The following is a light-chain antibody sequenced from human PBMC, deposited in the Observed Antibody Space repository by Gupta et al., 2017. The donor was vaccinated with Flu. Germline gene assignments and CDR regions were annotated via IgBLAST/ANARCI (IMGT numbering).Light chain of an antibody. CDR1: SLGGQS. V-gene: IGLV3-21*02. Sequence: SSVLTQPPSLMAAPGQTATITCAGNSLGGQSVHWYQQRPGQAPLLVVNDDSNRPSGIPERFSGSNSGNTATLTISRVEAGDEADYYCHIWDIASDHGLFGGGTKVTVL. CDR2: DDS. CDR3: HIWDIASDHGL. J-gene: IGLJ3*02.